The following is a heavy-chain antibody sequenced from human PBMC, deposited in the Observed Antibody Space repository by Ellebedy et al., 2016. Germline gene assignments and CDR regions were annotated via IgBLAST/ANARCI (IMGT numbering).Heavy chain of an antibody. V-gene: IGHV4-4*02. CDR2: IYHSGST. CDR1: GGSISSSNW. Sequence: SETLSLTXAVSGGSISSSNWWSWVRQPPGKGLEWIGEIYHSGSTNYNPSLKSRVTISVDKSKNQFSLKLSSVTAADTAVYYCARDKRAEENYFDYWGQGTLVTVSS. J-gene: IGHJ4*02. CDR3: ARDKRAEENYFDY.